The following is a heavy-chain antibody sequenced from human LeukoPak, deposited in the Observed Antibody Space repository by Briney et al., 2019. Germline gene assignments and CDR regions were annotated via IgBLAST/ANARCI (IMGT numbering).Heavy chain of an antibody. CDR3: ARRSGSYQYFQH. CDR1: GDSISSYS. V-gene: IGHV4-59*01. J-gene: IGHJ1*01. CDR2: IYYSGST. D-gene: IGHD1-26*01. Sequence: SETLSLTCMVSGDSISSYSWIWIRQPPGKGLEWIGYIYYSGSTDYHPSLKSRVTISADTSKNQFSLKLTSVTAADTAVYYCARRSGSYQYFQHWGQGTLVTLSS.